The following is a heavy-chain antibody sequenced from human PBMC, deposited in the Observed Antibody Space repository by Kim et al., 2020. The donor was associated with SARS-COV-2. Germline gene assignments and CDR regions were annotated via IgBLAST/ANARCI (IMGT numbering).Heavy chain of an antibody. V-gene: IGHV4-39*01. CDR2: IYYSGST. J-gene: IGHJ4*02. CDR3: ASPSPSYSGSYPHFDY. Sequence: SETLSLTCTVSGGSISSSSYYWGWIRQPPGKGLEWIGSIYYSGSTYYNPSLKSRVTIPVDTSKNQFSLKLSSVTAADTAVYYCASPSPSYSGSYPHFDYWGQGTLVTVSS. D-gene: IGHD1-26*01. CDR1: GGSISSSSYY.